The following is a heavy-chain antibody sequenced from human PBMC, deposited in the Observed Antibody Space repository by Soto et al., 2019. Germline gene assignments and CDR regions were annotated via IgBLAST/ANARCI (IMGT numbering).Heavy chain of an antibody. V-gene: IGHV3-23*01. CDR2: ISGSGAGT. CDR1: GFTFSSYA. CDR3: AKGGNRRGNADY. Sequence: EVQLLESGGGLVQPGGSLRLSCAASGFTFSSYAMSWVRQAPGKGLEWVSAISGSGAGTYYADSVKGRFTISRDNSKNTLDRQMNSLRAEDTAVYYCAKGGNRRGNADYWGQGTLVTVAA. J-gene: IGHJ4*02. D-gene: IGHD1-1*01.